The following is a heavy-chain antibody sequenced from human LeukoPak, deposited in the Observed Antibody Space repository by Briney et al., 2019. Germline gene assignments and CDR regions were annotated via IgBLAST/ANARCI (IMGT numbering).Heavy chain of an antibody. J-gene: IGHJ4*02. CDR3: ARRSTSGSYYDD. Sequence: PGGSLRLSCAASGFTFSNYWMHWVRQAPGKGLVWVSRINSDGSTRKYADSVKGRFTISRDNAKNTLYLQMNSLRAGDTAVYYCARRSTSGSYYDDWGQGILVTVSS. CDR1: GFTFSNYW. V-gene: IGHV3-74*03. D-gene: IGHD3-10*01. CDR2: INSDGSTR.